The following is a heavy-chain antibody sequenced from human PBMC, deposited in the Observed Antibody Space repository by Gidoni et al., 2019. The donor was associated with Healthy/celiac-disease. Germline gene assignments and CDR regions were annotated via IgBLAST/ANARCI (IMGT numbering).Heavy chain of an antibody. D-gene: IGHD5-18*01. J-gene: IGHJ4*02. CDR1: GFSLSNARMG. CDR2: IFSNDEK. CDR3: ARIRGTAMVTDYFDY. Sequence: QVPLKESGPVLVKPPATLTLTCTVSGFSLSNARMGVSWIRQPPGKALEWLAHIFSNDEKSYSTSLESRLTISKDTDKSQVVLTMTNMDPVDTATYYCARIRGTAMVTDYFDYWGQGTLVTVSS. V-gene: IGHV2-26*01.